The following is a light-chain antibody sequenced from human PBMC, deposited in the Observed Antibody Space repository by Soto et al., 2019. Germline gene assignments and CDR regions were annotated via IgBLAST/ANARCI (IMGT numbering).Light chain of an antibody. CDR2: AAS. Sequence: DIPMTQSPSSLSASVGDRVTITCRASQSISSYLNWYQQKPGKAPKLLIYAASSLQSGVPSRFSGSGSGTDFTLTISSLQPEDFATYYCQQSYSTPPLTFGGGIKVEIK. V-gene: IGKV1-39*01. CDR3: QQSYSTPPLT. CDR1: QSISSY. J-gene: IGKJ4*01.